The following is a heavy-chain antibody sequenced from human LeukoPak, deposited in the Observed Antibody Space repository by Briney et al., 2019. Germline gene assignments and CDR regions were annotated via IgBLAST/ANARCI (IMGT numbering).Heavy chain of an antibody. CDR2: IYHSGST. CDR1: GGSISSGGYY. V-gene: IGHV4-30-2*01. Sequence: PSETLSLTCTVSGGSISSGGYYWSWIRQPPGKGLEWIGYIYHSGSTYYNPSLKSRVTISVDRSKNQFSLRLSSVTAADTAVYYCASLVHYCSSTSCFYYFDYWGQGTLVTVSS. J-gene: IGHJ4*02. CDR3: ASLVHYCSSTSCFYYFDY. D-gene: IGHD2-2*01.